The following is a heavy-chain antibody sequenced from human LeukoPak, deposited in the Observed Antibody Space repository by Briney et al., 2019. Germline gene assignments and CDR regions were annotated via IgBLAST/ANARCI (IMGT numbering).Heavy chain of an antibody. CDR1: GFTFSSYG. CDR3: AKDRYGDYAFDY. D-gene: IGHD4-17*01. CDR2: ISGSGGST. Sequence: PGGTLRLSCAASGFTFSSYGMSWVRQAPGKGLEWVSAISGSGGSTYYADSVKGRFTISRDNSKNTLYLQMNSLRAEDTAVYYCAKDRYGDYAFDYWGQGTLVTVSS. J-gene: IGHJ4*02. V-gene: IGHV3-23*01.